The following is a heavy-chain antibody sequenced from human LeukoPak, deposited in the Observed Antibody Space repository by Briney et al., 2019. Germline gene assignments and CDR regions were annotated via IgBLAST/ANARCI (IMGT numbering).Heavy chain of an antibody. Sequence: ASVKVSCKASGYTFTSYAIHWMRQAPGQRLEWMGWINAGNGNTKYSQKFQGRVTITRDTSASTAYMELSSLRSEDTAVYYCARLVLTGDTRLDYWGQGTLVTVSS. J-gene: IGHJ4*02. D-gene: IGHD7-27*01. CDR3: ARLVLTGDTRLDY. V-gene: IGHV1-3*01. CDR1: GYTFTSYA. CDR2: INAGNGNT.